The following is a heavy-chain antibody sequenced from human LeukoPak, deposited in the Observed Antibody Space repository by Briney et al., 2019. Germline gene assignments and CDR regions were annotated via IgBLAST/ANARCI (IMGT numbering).Heavy chain of an antibody. J-gene: IGHJ4*02. CDR2: ISYDGSNK. CDR3: AKSNREDIVVVPAALRDYYFDY. Sequence: PGGSLRLSCAASGCTFSSYGMHWVRQAPGKGLEWVAVISYDGSNKYYADSVKGRFTISRDNSKNTLYLQMNSLRAEDTAVYYCAKSNREDIVVVPAALRDYYFDYWGQGTLVTVSS. V-gene: IGHV3-30*18. CDR1: GCTFSSYG. D-gene: IGHD2-2*01.